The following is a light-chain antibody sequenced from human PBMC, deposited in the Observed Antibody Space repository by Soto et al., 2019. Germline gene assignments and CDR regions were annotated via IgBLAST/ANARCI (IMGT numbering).Light chain of an antibody. J-gene: IGKJ1*01. Sequence: ILMTQSPATLSVSPGERATLSCRASQSVSNNLAWYQQKPGQAPRLLIYDASTRATGIPARFSGSGSGTEFTLTLSGLQSEDFEVYYCQQYNNWPPWTFGQGTKVEIK. V-gene: IGKV3-15*01. CDR3: QQYNNWPPWT. CDR2: DAS. CDR1: QSVSNN.